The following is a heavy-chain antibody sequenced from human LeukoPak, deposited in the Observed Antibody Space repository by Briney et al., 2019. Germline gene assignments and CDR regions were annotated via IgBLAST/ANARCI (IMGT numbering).Heavy chain of an antibody. D-gene: IGHD3-22*01. CDR1: GYTFTGYY. V-gene: IGHV1-18*04. CDR3: AIVPYYYDSSGYYDY. CDR2: ISAYNGNT. J-gene: IGHJ4*02. Sequence: ASVKVSCKASGYTFTGYYMHWVRQAPGQGLEWMGWISAYNGNTNYAQKLQGRVTMTTDTSTSTAYMELRSLRSDDTAVYYCAIVPYYYDSSGYYDYWGQGTLVTVSS.